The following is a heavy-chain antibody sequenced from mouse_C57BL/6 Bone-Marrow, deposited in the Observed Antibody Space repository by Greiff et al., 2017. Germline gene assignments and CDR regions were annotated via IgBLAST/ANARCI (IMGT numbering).Heavy chain of an antibody. CDR1: GYAFSSSW. Sequence: QVQLQQSGPELVKPGASVKISCKASGYAFSSSWMNWVKQRPGKGLEWIGRIYPGDGDTNYNGKFKGKATLTADKSSSTAYMQLSSLTSEDSAVYFCARGVNLRSIIYAMDYWGQGTSVTVSS. CDR2: IYPGDGDT. V-gene: IGHV1-82*01. D-gene: IGHD2-2*01. CDR3: ARGVNLRSIIYAMDY. J-gene: IGHJ4*01.